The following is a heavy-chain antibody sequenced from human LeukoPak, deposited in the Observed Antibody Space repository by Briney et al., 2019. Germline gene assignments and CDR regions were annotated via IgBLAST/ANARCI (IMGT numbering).Heavy chain of an antibody. D-gene: IGHD5-24*01. V-gene: IGHV3-23*01. CDR2: ISGSGGST. Sequence: GGSLRLSSAASGFTFSSYAMSWVRQAPGKGLEWVSGISGSGGSTYYADSVKGRFTISRDNPKNTLYLQMNSLRVEDTAIYYCAKGSRDGYNWDYWGQGTLVTVSS. J-gene: IGHJ4*02. CDR3: AKGSRDGYNWDY. CDR1: GFTFSSYA.